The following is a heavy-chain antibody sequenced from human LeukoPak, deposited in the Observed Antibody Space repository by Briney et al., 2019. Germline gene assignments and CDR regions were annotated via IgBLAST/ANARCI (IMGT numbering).Heavy chain of an antibody. Sequence: TLSLTCAVSGGSISSGGYSWSWIRQPPGKGLEWIGYIYHSGSTYYNPSLKSRVTISVDRSKNQFSLKLSSVTAADTAVYYCAIQPPGNYWGQGTLVTVSS. CDR1: GGSISSGGYS. CDR3: AIQPPGNY. V-gene: IGHV4-30-2*01. CDR2: IYHSGST. D-gene: IGHD3-10*01. J-gene: IGHJ4*02.